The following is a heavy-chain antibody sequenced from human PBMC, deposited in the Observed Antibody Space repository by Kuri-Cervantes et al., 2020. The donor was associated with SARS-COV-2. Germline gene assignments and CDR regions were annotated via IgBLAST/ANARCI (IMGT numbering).Heavy chain of an antibody. Sequence: GSLRLSCNVSGGSIRSYFWSWIRQAPGKGLEWIGSIYYSGSTYYNPSLKSRVTISVDTSKNQFSLKLSSVTAADTAVYYCARRACSSTSCYRALRAFDIWGQGTMVTVSS. V-gene: IGHV4-59*05. J-gene: IGHJ3*02. CDR1: GGSIRSYF. CDR2: IYYSGST. D-gene: IGHD2-2*01. CDR3: ARRACSSTSCYRALRAFDI.